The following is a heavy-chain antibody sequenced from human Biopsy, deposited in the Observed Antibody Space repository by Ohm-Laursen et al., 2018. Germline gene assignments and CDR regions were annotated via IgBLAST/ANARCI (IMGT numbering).Heavy chain of an antibody. D-gene: IGHD4-23*01. CDR2: LWYDGTNK. J-gene: IGHJ4*02. CDR1: GFSFSSYG. Sequence: SLRLSCAASGFSFSSYGMHWVRQAPGKGLEWVAVLWYDGTNKYYADSVKGRFTISRDNAKKSLYLQMNSLRAEDTAVYYCARDGDSTVGLDYFDFWGQGTLVTVSS. CDR3: ARDGDSTVGLDYFDF. V-gene: IGHV3-33*01.